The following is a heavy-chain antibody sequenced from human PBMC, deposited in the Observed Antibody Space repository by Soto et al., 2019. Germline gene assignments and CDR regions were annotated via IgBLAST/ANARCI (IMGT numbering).Heavy chain of an antibody. J-gene: IGHJ6*02. D-gene: IGHD4-4*01. CDR3: ASVSAAQYYYGMDA. CDR1: EFTFSTYW. V-gene: IGHV3-74*01. Sequence: GGSLRLSYAASEFTFSTYWMHWVRQAPGKGLEWVARIDTTGSTTTYAGSVQGRFTISRDNAKNTLYLQMHRVRDEDTAVYYCASVSAAQYYYGMDAWGQGTTVTVSS. CDR2: IDTTGSTT.